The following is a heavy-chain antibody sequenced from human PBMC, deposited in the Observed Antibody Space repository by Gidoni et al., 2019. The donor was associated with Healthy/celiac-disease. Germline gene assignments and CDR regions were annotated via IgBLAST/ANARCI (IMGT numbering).Heavy chain of an antibody. V-gene: IGHV4-34*01. CDR1: GGSFSGYY. D-gene: IGHD2-15*01. CDR3: ASGDIVVVVAATPGSYAFDI. J-gene: IGHJ3*02. Sequence: QVQLQQWGAGLLKPSETLSLTCAVYGGSFSGYYWSWIRQPPGKGLEWIGEINHSGSTNYNPSLKSRVTISVDTSKNQFSLKLSSVTAADTAVYYCASGDIVVVVAATPGSYAFDIWGQGTMVTVSS. CDR2: INHSGST.